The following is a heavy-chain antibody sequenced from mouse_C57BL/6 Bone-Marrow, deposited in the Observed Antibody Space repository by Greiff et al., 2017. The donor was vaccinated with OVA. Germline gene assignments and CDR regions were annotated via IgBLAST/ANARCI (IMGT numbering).Heavy chain of an antibody. J-gene: IGHJ2*01. CDR2: ISDGGSYT. D-gene: IGHD1-1*01. Sequence: EVQLVESGGGLVKPGGSLKLSCAASGFTFSSYAMSWVRQTPEKRLEWVATISDGGSYTYYPDNVKGRFTISRDNAKNNLYLQMSHLKSEDTAMYYCARDGGSSWGYWGQGTTLTVSS. CDR1: GFTFSSYA. CDR3: ARDGGSSWGY. V-gene: IGHV5-4*01.